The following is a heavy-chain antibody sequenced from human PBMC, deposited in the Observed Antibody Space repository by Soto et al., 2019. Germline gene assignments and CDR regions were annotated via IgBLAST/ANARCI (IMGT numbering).Heavy chain of an antibody. Sequence: GGSLRLSCAASGFTFSGSAMHWVRQASGKGLEWVGRIRSKANSYATAYAASVKGRFTISRDDSKNTAYPQMNSLKTEDTAVYYCTRPRLRVPYGSGSYLDDYWRQGTLVNAPQ. V-gene: IGHV3-73*01. CDR3: TRPRLRVPYGSGSYLDDY. CDR1: GFTFSGSA. CDR2: IRSKANSYAT. D-gene: IGHD3-10*01. J-gene: IGHJ4*02.